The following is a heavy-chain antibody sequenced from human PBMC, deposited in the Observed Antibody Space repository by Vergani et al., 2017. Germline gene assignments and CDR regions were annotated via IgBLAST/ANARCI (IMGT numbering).Heavy chain of an antibody. CDR3: ARRSSWHLGAWFDP. CDR2: INHSGST. Sequence: QVQLQESGPGLVKPSETLSLTCAVSGYSISSGYYWGWIRQPPGKGLEWIGEINHSGSTNYNPSLKSRVTISVDTSKNQFSLKLSSVTAADTAVYYCARRSSWHLGAWFDPWGQGTLVTVSS. CDR1: GYSISSGYY. J-gene: IGHJ5*02. V-gene: IGHV4-38-2*01. D-gene: IGHD6-13*01.